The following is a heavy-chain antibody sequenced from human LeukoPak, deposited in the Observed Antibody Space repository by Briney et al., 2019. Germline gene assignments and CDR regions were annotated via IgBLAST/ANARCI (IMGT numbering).Heavy chain of an antibody. V-gene: IGHV4-34*01. CDR1: GGSFSGYY. CDR3: ARGEDGYNGD. D-gene: IGHD5-24*01. J-gene: IGHJ4*02. Sequence: PSETLSLTCAVYGGSFSGYYWSWIRQPPGKGLEWIGEINHSGSTNYNPSLKSRVTISVGTSKNQFSLKLSSVTAADTAVYYCARGEDGYNGDWGQGTLVTVSS. CDR2: INHSGST.